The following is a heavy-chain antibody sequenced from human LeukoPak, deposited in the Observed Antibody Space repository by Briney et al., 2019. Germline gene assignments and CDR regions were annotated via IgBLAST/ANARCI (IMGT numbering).Heavy chain of an antibody. J-gene: IGHJ4*02. CDR3: ASGPYPAAGTDHQFDY. Sequence: PSETLSLTCTVSGASISSYYWSWIRQPPGEGLEWIRYIFYRGSTNYNPSLKSRVTISVDTSKNQFSLKLSSVTAADTAVYYCASGPYPAAGTDHQFDYWGRGILVTVFS. CDR2: IFYRGST. CDR1: GASISSYY. V-gene: IGHV4-59*01. D-gene: IGHD6-13*01.